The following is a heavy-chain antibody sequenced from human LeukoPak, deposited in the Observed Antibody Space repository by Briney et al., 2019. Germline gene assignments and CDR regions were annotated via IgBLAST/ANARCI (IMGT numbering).Heavy chain of an antibody. CDR2: IKSKTDGGTT. CDR1: GFTFSNAW. V-gene: IGHV3-15*01. CDR3: TRLVAAHGWFFDY. J-gene: IGHJ4*02. D-gene: IGHD2-8*02. Sequence: GGSLRLSCAASGFTFSNAWMSWVRQAPGKGLEWVGRIKSKTDGGTTDYAAPVKGRFTISRDDSKNTLYLQVNSLKTEDTAVYYCTRLVAAHGWFFDYWGQGTLVTVSS.